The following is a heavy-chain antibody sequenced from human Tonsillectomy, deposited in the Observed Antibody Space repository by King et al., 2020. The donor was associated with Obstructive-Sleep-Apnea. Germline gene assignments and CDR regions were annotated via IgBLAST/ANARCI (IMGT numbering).Heavy chain of an antibody. CDR2: IYTSGST. V-gene: IGHV4-61*02. J-gene: IGHJ4*02. D-gene: IGHD4-11*01. Sequence: CTVSGGSISSGRHYWSWIRQPAGKGLEWIGRIYTSGSTNYSPSLKSRVTMSVDTSKNQFSLTLTSVTAADTAVYYCARDVVITGYYNDYLTMDSWGQGTLVTVSS. CDR1: GGSISSGRHY. CDR3: ARDVVITGYYNDYLTMDS.